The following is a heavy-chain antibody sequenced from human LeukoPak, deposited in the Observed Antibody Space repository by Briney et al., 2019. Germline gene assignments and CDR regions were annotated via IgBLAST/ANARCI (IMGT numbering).Heavy chain of an antibody. CDR1: GFTFSSYS. D-gene: IGHD5-18*01. J-gene: IGHJ4*02. CDR2: ISSSSSYI. CDR3: AIEMRGYSYGSADY. Sequence: GGSLRLSCAASGFTFSSYSMNWVRQAPGKGLEWVSSISSSSSYIYYADSVKGRFTISRDNAKNSLYLQMNSLRAEDTAVYYCAIEMRGYSYGSADYWGQGTLVTVSS. V-gene: IGHV3-21*01.